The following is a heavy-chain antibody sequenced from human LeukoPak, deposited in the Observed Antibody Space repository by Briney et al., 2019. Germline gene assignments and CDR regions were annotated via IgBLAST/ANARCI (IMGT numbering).Heavy chain of an antibody. Sequence: GGSLRLSCAAAGFTFTNDWMDWVRQAPGKGLEWVANIKQDGSEKNYVDSVKGRFIISRDNAKNSLYLQMNTLRADDTAVYYCARAERSSWTSDAFDIWGQGTMVTVSS. CDR3: ARAERSSWTSDAFDI. J-gene: IGHJ3*02. D-gene: IGHD6-13*01. CDR1: GFTFTNDW. V-gene: IGHV3-7*03. CDR2: IKQDGSEK.